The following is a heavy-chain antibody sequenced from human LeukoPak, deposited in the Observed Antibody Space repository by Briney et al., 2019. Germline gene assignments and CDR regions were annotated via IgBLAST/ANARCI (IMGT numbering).Heavy chain of an antibody. D-gene: IGHD4-11*01. CDR3: ARDLDYSTGFDY. CDR1: GFTFSGSTFRSYT. J-gene: IGHJ4*02. V-gene: IGHV3-21*01. CDR2: ISSTGTYI. Sequence: GGSLRRSWATSGFTFSGSTFRSYTMNWVRQAPVKGLEWVSSISSTGTYIYYTDSVKGRFTSSRDIANSLLYLKINTLRANDTAVYYCARDLDYSTGFDYWGQGTLVTVSS.